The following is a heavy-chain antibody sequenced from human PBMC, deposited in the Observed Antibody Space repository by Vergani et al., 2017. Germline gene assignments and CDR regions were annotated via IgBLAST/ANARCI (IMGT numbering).Heavy chain of an antibody. D-gene: IGHD2-15*01. CDR2: ISSSSSYI. CDR3: ARDNSEGRYYFDY. V-gene: IGHV3-21*01. Sequence: EVQLVESGGGLVKPGGSLRLSCAASGFTFSSYSMNWVRQAPGKGLEWVSSISSSSSYIYYADSVKGRFTISRDNAKNSLYLQMNSLRAEDTAVYYCARDNSEGRYYFDYWGQGTLVTVSS. J-gene: IGHJ4*02. CDR1: GFTFSSYS.